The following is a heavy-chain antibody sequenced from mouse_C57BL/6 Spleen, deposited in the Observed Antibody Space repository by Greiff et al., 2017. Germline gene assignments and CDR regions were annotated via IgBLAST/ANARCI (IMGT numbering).Heavy chain of an antibody. D-gene: IGHD1-2*01. CDR2: IDPENGDT. J-gene: IGHJ2*01. Sequence: VQLQQSGAELVRPGASVKLSCTASGFNIKDDYMHWVKQRPEQGLEWIGWIDPENGDTEYASKFQGKATITADTSSNTAYLQLSSLTSEDTAVSYCTTSLRQRSTDYWGQGTTLTVSS. CDR1: GFNIKDDY. CDR3: TTSLRQRSTDY. V-gene: IGHV14-4*01.